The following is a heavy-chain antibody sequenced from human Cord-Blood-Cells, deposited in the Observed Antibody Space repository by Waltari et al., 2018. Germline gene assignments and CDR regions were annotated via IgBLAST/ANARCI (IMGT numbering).Heavy chain of an antibody. CDR2: IYPGDSDA. CDR1: GYSFTSYW. D-gene: IGHD6-6*01. CDR3: ARPDTYSCYYLDY. Sequence: EVQLVQSGAALNKLGESLKISCTGSGYSFTSYWIGWVRQMPGKVLEWTWIIYPGDSDARYCPSFLCQITIPADKTISTVFLQWSSLKSSDTAMYYCARPDTYSCYYLDYWGQGTLVTVSS. J-gene: IGHJ4*02. V-gene: IGHV5-51*01.